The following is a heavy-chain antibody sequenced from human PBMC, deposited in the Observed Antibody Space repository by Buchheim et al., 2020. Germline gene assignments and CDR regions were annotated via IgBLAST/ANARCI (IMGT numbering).Heavy chain of an antibody. Sequence: EVQLLESGGGLVQPGGSLRLSCAASGFTLSSYSMSWVRQAPGKGLEWVSSMSGSGGGTYYADSLKGRFAISRDSSKNTLYLQMNSLRAEDTAVYYCARDRTYGDYEGYYFDYWGQGTL. CDR1: GFTLSSYS. CDR3: ARDRTYGDYEGYYFDY. D-gene: IGHD4-17*01. J-gene: IGHJ4*02. V-gene: IGHV3-23*01. CDR2: MSGSGGGT.